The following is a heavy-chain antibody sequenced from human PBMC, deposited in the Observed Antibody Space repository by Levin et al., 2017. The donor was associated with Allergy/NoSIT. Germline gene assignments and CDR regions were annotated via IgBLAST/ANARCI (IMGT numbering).Heavy chain of an antibody. J-gene: IGHJ4*02. CDR2: MNPNSGNT. CDR3: ARNWSNTGDFDF. V-gene: IGHV1-8*01. D-gene: IGHD7-27*01. Sequence: ASVKVSCKASGYTFTTYDINWVRQAAGQGLEWLGWMNPNSGNTGYAQKFQGRVTMTRTTAISTAYMELSSLRSDDTAVYYCARNWSNTGDFDFWGQGTLVTVSS. CDR1: GYTFTTYD.